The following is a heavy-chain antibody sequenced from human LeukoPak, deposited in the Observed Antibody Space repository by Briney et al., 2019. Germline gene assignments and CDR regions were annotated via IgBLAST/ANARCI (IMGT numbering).Heavy chain of an antibody. CDR1: GFTFRSYA. Sequence: GGSLRLSCAASGFTFRSYAMTWVRQAPGKGLEWVSFISGSGGSTYYADSVKGRFTISKDKSRNTLFLQMNSLRAEDTAVYYCATVPRSGCYYFDYWGQGTLVTVSS. V-gene: IGHV3-23*01. J-gene: IGHJ4*02. CDR2: ISGSGGST. CDR3: ATVPRSGCYYFDY. D-gene: IGHD6-19*01.